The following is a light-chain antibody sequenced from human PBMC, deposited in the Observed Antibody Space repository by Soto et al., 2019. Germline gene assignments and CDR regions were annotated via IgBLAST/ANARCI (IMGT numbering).Light chain of an antibody. CDR2: GAS. Sequence: EIVLTQSPGTLSLSPGERATLPCRASQSVSRSLLAWYQQKPGQAPRLLIYGASTRATGIADRFSGSGYGTDFSLTISRLEHEDFVVYYCQQYGNPPPYSFGQGTKLEIK. J-gene: IGKJ2*03. CDR1: QSVSRSL. CDR3: QQYGNPPPYS. V-gene: IGKV3-20*01.